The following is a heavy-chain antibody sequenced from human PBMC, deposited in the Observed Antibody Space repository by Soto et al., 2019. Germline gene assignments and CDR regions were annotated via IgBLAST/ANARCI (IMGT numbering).Heavy chain of an antibody. CDR2: ISAHNGNT. D-gene: IGHD3-22*01. CDR1: GYTFTSYG. Sequence: QVQLVQSGAEVKKPGASVKVSCKASGYTFTSYGISWVRQAPGQGLEWMGWISAHNGNTNYAQKLQGRVTMTTDTSTSTAYMELRSLRSDDTAVYYCARDYNTVGSGYYPSNGMDVWGQGTTVTVSS. V-gene: IGHV1-18*04. J-gene: IGHJ6*02. CDR3: ARDYNTVGSGYYPSNGMDV.